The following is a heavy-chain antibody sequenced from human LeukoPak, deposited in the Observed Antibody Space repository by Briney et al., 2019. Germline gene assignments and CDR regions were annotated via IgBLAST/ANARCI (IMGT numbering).Heavy chain of an antibody. V-gene: IGHV1-69*01. D-gene: IGHD3-10*01. CDR2: IIPVFGTA. J-gene: IGHJ6*02. CDR3: ARLGPITMVRGVINYYYGMDV. Sequence: SVKVSCKASGGTFSSYAISWVRQAPGQGLEWMGGIIPVFGTANYAQKFQGRVTITADESTSTAYMELSSLRSEDTAVYYCARLGPITMVRGVINYYYGMDVWGQGTTVTVSS. CDR1: GGTFSSYA.